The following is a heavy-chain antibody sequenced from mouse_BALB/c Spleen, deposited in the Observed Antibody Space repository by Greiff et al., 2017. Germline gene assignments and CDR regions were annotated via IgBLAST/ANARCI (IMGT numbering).Heavy chain of an antibody. D-gene: IGHD2-1*01. CDR1: GYSITSDYA. CDR2: ISYSGST. CDR3: ARLHYGNYYAMDY. J-gene: IGHJ4*01. V-gene: IGHV3-2*02. Sequence: EVKLQESGPGLVKPSQSLSLTCTVTGYSITSDYAWNWIRQFPGNKLEWMGYISYSGSTSYNPSLKSRISITRDTSKNQFFLQLNSVTTEDTATYYCARLHYGNYYAMDYWGQGTSVTVSS.